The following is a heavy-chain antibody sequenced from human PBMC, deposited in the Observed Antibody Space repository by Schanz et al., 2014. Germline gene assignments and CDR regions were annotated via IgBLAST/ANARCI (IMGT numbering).Heavy chain of an antibody. CDR2: ISVYTGNT. J-gene: IGHJ4*02. D-gene: IGHD3-3*01. CDR3: ARDRRFFDRDDLYYFDS. CDR1: GYTFTSYG. Sequence: QVQLVQSGAEVKKPGASVKVSCKASGYTFTSYGISWVRQAPGQGLEWVGWISVYTGNTKYGQKFQGRVTMTTDTSTSTAYMALTDRRSDDTAVYYCARDRRFFDRDDLYYFDSWGQGTLDTVSS. V-gene: IGHV1-18*01.